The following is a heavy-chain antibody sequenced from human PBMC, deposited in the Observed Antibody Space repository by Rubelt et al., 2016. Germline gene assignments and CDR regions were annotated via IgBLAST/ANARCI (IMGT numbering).Heavy chain of an antibody. V-gene: IGHV3-33*01. CDR1: GFTFSSYG. CDR2: IWYDGSNK. D-gene: IGHD6-13*01. CDR3: ARAAEYYGMDV. Sequence: VQLVESEGGLVKPGGSLRLSCAASGFTFSSYGMHWVRQAPGKGLEWVAVIWYDGSNKYYADSVKGRFTISRDNSKNTLYLQMNSLRAEDTAVYYCARAAEYYGMDVWGQGTTVTVSS. J-gene: IGHJ6*02.